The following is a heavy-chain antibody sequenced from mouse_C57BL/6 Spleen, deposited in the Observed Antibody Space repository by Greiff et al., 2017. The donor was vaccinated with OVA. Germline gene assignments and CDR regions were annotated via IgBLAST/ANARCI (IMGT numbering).Heavy chain of an antibody. CDR2: ISYDGSN. J-gene: IGHJ3*01. Sequence: EVQLQESGPGLVKPSQSLSLTCSVTGYSITSGYYWNWIRQFPGNKLEWMGYISYDGSNNYNPSLKNRISITRDTSKNQFFLKLNSVTTEDTATYDCARGYSSGLAYWGQGTLVTVSA. CDR3: ARGYSSGLAY. CDR1: GYSITSGYY. V-gene: IGHV3-6*01. D-gene: IGHD3-2*02.